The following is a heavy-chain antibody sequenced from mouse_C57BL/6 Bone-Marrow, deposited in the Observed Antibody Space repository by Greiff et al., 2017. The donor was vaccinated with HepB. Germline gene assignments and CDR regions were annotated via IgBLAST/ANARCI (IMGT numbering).Heavy chain of an antibody. D-gene: IGHD1-1*01. J-gene: IGHJ2*01. CDR3: ARGITTVVAPDY. Sequence: EVKLEESGPGLVKPSQSLSLTCSVTGYSITSGYYWNWIRQFPGNKLEWMGYISYDGSNNYNPSLKNRISITRDTSKNQFFLKLNSVTTEDTATYYCARGITTVVAPDYWGQGTTLTVSS. CDR1: GYSITSGYY. CDR2: ISYDGSN. V-gene: IGHV3-6*01.